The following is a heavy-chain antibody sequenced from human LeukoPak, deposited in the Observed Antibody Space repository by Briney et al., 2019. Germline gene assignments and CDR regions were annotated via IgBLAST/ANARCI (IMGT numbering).Heavy chain of an antibody. Sequence: ASVKVSCKTSGYTFISYAINWVRQAPGQGLEWMGWINTNTGNPTYAQGSTGRFVFSLDTSVSTTYLQISSLETEDTAIYYCARSNNYGDYLGVGFDYWGQGALVTVSS. V-gene: IGHV7-4-1*02. J-gene: IGHJ4*02. D-gene: IGHD4-17*01. CDR2: INTNTGNP. CDR3: ARSNNYGDYLGVGFDY. CDR1: GYTFISYA.